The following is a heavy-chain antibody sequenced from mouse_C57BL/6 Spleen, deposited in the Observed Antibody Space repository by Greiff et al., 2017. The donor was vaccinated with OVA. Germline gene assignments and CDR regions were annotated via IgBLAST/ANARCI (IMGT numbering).Heavy chain of an antibody. V-gene: IGHV1-52*01. D-gene: IGHD4-1*01. J-gene: IGHJ2*01. Sequence: VQLQQPGAELVRPGSSVKLSCKASGYTFTSYWMHWVKQRPIQGLEWIGNIDPSDSETHYNQKFKDKATLTVDKSSSTAYMQLRSLTSEDSAVYYCARRLGGGGFDYWGQGTTLTVSS. CDR3: ARRLGGGGFDY. CDR2: IDPSDSET. CDR1: GYTFTSYW.